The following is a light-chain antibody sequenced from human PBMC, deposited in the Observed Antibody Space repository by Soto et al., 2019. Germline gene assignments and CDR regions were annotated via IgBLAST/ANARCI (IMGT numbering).Light chain of an antibody. CDR1: QSVSSSF. Sequence: EIVLTQSPGSLSLSPGEGATLSCRASQSVSSSFFAWYQQKPGQDPSLLIYGASRRATAVPDRFSGSGSGTDFTRSISRLEPEDFAVYYCQQYASSVTFGQGTKVEIK. V-gene: IGKV3-20*01. CDR2: GAS. J-gene: IGKJ1*01. CDR3: QQYASSVT.